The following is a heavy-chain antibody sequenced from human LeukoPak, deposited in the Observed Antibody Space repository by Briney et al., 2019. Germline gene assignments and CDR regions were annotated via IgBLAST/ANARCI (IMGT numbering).Heavy chain of an antibody. V-gene: IGHV4-59*12. J-gene: IGHJ4*02. Sequence: SETLSLTCTVSGGSISSYYWSWIRQPPGKGLEWIGYIYYSGSTNYNPSLKSRVTISVDTSKNQFSLKLSSVTAADTAVYYCARGNSSSSAFDYWGQGTLVTVSS. CDR1: GGSISSYY. CDR2: IYYSGST. CDR3: ARGNSSSSAFDY. D-gene: IGHD6-6*01.